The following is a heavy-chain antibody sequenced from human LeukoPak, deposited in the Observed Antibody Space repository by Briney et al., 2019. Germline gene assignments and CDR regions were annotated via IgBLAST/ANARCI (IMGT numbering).Heavy chain of an antibody. Sequence: GGSLRLSCAASGFTFSDYYMSWIRQAPGKGLEWVSYINTSGRTIYFADSVKGRFTISRDNSKNTLYLQMNSLRAEDTAVYYCAKLESSSGWYGGFDCWGQGTLVTVSS. V-gene: IGHV3-11*01. J-gene: IGHJ4*02. CDR3: AKLESSSGWYGGFDC. D-gene: IGHD6-19*01. CDR2: INTSGRTI. CDR1: GFTFSDYY.